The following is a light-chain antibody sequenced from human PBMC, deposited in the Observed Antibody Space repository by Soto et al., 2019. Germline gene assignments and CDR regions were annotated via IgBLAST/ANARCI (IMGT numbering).Light chain of an antibody. CDR1: QNINKY. Sequence: DIQMTHSPSSLSASVGDRVTITCQASQNINKYLHWYQQKPGRAPKLLIYAASSLQSGVPSRFSGSGSGTDFTLTISSLKTEDFATYYCQQSYSTTPTFGQGTRLEIK. J-gene: IGKJ5*01. CDR3: QQSYSTTPT. CDR2: AAS. V-gene: IGKV1-39*01.